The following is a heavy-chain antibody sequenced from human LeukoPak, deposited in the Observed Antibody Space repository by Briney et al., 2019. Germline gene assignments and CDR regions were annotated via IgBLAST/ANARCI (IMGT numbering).Heavy chain of an antibody. CDR2: IYYSGST. CDR3: ARQEIAVAGRGAFDI. D-gene: IGHD6-19*01. Sequence: SETLSLTCTVSGGSISSSSYYWGWIRQPPGKGLEWIGSIYYSGSTYYNPSLKSRVTISVDTSKNQFSLKLSSVTAADTAVYYCARQEIAVAGRGAFDIWGQGTMVTGSS. J-gene: IGHJ3*02. V-gene: IGHV4-39*01. CDR1: GGSISSSSYY.